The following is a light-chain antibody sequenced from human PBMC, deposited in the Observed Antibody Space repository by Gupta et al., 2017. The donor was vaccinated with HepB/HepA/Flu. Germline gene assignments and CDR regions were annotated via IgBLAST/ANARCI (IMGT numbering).Light chain of an antibody. J-gene: IGKJ5*01. CDR2: DAF. CDR3: QQRANWPPVT. V-gene: IGKV3-11*01. CDR1: QSVSLS. Sequence: EIVLTQFPATLSLSPGERVTLSCRASQSVSLSLAWYQQKPGQAPRLLVYDAFSRAAGVPPRFSGVGSGTDFTLTISRLEPEDFAVYYCQQRANWPPVTFGQGTRLDMK.